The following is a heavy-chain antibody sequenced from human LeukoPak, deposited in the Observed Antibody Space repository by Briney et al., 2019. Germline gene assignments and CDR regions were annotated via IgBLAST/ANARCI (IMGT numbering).Heavy chain of an antibody. V-gene: IGHV3-21*01. D-gene: IGHD4-17*01. CDR1: GFTFSSYS. CDR2: ISSSSSYI. CDR3: ASDNYGDYGDY. J-gene: IGHJ4*02. Sequence: GGSLRLSCAASGFTFSSYSMNWVRQAPGKGLGWVSSISSSSSYIYYADSVKGRFTISRDNAKNSLYLQMDSLRAEDTAVYYCASDNYGDYGDYWGQGTLVTVSS.